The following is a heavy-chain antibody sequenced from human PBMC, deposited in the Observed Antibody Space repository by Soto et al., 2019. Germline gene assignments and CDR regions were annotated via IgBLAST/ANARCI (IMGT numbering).Heavy chain of an antibody. D-gene: IGHD3-3*01. V-gene: IGHV6-1*01. CDR3: ARATLRHDFWSGYWTNWFDP. J-gene: IGHJ5*02. CDR2: TYYRSKWYN. CDR1: GDSVSSNSAA. Sequence: SQTLSLPCAISGDSVSSNSAAWNWIRQSPSRGLEWLGRTYYRSKWYNDYAVSVKSRITINPDTSKTQFSLQLNSVTPEDTAVYYCARATLRHDFWSGYWTNWFDPWGQGTLVTVSS.